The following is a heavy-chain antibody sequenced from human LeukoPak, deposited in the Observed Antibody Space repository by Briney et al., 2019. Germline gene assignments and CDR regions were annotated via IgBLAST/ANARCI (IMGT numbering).Heavy chain of an antibody. CDR2: IYSDGSST. Sequence: GGSLRLSCAASGFTVSSYWMHWVRQAPGKGLVWVSRIYSDGSSTNYADSVKGRFTISRDNAKNTLYLQMNSLRAEDTAVYYCARDRSSLGLWFGELRNWGQGTLVTVSS. D-gene: IGHD3-10*01. J-gene: IGHJ4*02. V-gene: IGHV3-74*01. CDR1: GFTVSSYW. CDR3: ARDRSSLGLWFGELRN.